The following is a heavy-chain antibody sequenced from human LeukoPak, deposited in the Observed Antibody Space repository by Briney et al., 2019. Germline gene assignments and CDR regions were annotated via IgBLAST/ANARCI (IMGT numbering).Heavy chain of an antibody. CDR2: ISWNSGSI. CDR3: AKDLLPGYSSGWYGD. CDR1: GFTFDDYA. Sequence: QSGGSLRLSCAASGFTFDDYAMHWVRQAPGKGLGWVSGISWNSGSIGYADSVKGRFTISRDNAKNSLYLQMNSLRAEDTALYYCAKDLLPGYSSGWYGDWGQETLVTVSS. J-gene: IGHJ4*02. D-gene: IGHD6-19*01. V-gene: IGHV3-9*01.